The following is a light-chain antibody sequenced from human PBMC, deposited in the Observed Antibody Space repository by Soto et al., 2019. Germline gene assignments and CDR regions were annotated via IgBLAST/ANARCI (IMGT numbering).Light chain of an antibody. CDR1: QSISRS. Sequence: IQKTQSPTTLAASVGDRFTITCRSCQSISRSLAWYQQKPGKAPSLLIYDASSLEGGVPSRFSGSGFGTEFTLTITNLQPADFATYYCQQYSDFLISFGPGTKVDIK. CDR2: DAS. J-gene: IGKJ3*01. V-gene: IGKV1-5*01. CDR3: QQYSDFLIS.